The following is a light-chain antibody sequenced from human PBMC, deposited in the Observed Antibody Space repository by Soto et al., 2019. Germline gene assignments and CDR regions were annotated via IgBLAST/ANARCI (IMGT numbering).Light chain of an antibody. J-gene: IGLJ3*02. CDR3: SSYVTSGTLV. CDR2: EDS. CDR1: SSDIGGSDY. V-gene: IGLV2-14*01. Sequence: QSVLTQAASVSGSPGQSITISCTGTSSDIGGSDYVSWYQKHPGKAPKVIIYEDSDRPSGVSDRFSGSKSGNTASLTISGLQAEDEADYYCSSYVTSGTLVFGGGTKLTVL.